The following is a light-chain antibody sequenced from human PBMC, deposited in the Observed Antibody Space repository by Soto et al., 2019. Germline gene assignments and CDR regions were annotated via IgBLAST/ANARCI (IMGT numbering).Light chain of an antibody. CDR1: SNDIGTYNR. V-gene: IGLV2-18*02. CDR2: EVN. CDR3: NSFTTSSTYV. Sequence: QSVLTQPASVSGCPGQSITTSCTGTSNDIGTYNRVSWYQQPPGTAPKLIIYEVNNRPSGVPDRFSGSKSGNTASLTISGLQAEDEADYYCNSFTTSSTYVFGTGTKVTVL. J-gene: IGLJ1*01.